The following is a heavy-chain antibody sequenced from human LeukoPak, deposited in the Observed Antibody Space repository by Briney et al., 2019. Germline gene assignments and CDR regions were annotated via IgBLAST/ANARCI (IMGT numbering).Heavy chain of an antibody. Sequence: SETLSLTCTVSGGSISSYYWSWIRQPAGKGLEWIGRIYTSGSTNYNPSLKGRVTMSVDTSKNQFSLKLSSVTAADTAVYYCARDSSIAARQLEDYMDVWGKGTTVTVSS. D-gene: IGHD6-6*01. CDR3: ARDSSIAARQLEDYMDV. CDR1: GGSISSYY. CDR2: IYTSGST. J-gene: IGHJ6*03. V-gene: IGHV4-4*07.